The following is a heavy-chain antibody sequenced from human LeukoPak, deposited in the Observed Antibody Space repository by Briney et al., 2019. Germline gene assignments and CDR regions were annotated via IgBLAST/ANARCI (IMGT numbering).Heavy chain of an antibody. CDR3: ARRPGYCSSTSCYAPDY. J-gene: IGHJ4*02. V-gene: IGHV4-59*01. CDR1: GGSISSYY. Sequence: PSETLSLTCTVSGGSISSYYWSWIRQPPWKGLEWIGYIYYSGSTNYNPSLKSRVTISVDTSKNQFSLKLSSVTAADTAVYYCARRPGYCSSTSCYAPDYWGQGTLVTVSS. D-gene: IGHD2-2*01. CDR2: IYYSGST.